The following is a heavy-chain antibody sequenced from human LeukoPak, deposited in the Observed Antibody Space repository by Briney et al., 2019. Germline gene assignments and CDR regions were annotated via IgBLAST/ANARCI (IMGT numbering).Heavy chain of an antibody. Sequence: SETLSLTCTVSGASIRRYHWSWIRQPPGKGLEWIGYIDNSGNTKYNPSLKSRVTISVDTSKNQFSLKLSSVTAADTAVYYCARGSGIAVAGTGLDWGQGTLVTVSS. D-gene: IGHD6-19*01. V-gene: IGHV4-59*01. CDR3: ARGSGIAVAGTGLD. J-gene: IGHJ4*02. CDR1: GASIRRYH. CDR2: IDNSGNT.